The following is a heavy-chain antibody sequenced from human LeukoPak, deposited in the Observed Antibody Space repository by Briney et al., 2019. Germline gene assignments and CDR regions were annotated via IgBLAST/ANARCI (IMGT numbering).Heavy chain of an antibody. V-gene: IGHV3-49*04. Sequence: GGSLRLSCTASGFTFGDYAMSWVRQAPGKGLEWVGFIRSKAYGGTTEYAASVKGRFTISRGDSKSIAYLQMNSLKTEDTAVYYCTRVGAPFIVVVPAAIDYWGQGTLVTVSS. CDR2: IRSKAYGGTT. J-gene: IGHJ4*02. D-gene: IGHD2-2*01. CDR3: TRVGAPFIVVVPAAIDY. CDR1: GFTFGDYA.